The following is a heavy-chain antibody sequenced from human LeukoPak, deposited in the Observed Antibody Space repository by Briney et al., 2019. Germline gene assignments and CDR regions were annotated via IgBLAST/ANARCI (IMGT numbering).Heavy chain of an antibody. J-gene: IGHJ4*02. D-gene: IGHD4-23*01. CDR1: GFTFSSYW. V-gene: IGHV3-7*01. CDR3: AKGPYGGNSFLDY. Sequence: GGSLRLSCAASGFTFSSYWMSWVRQAPGKGLEWVANIKQDGSEKYYVDSVKGRFTISRDNAKNSLYLQMNSLRAEDTAVYYCAKGPYGGNSFLDYWGQGTLVTVSS. CDR2: IKQDGSEK.